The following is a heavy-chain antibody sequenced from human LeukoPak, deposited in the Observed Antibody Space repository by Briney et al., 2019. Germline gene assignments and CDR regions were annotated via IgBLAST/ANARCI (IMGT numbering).Heavy chain of an antibody. CDR3: AELGITMIGGV. V-gene: IGHV3-7*01. Sequence: PGGSLRLSCAASGFTFSSYWMSWVRQALGKGLEWVANIKQDGSEKYYVDSVKGRFTISRDNAKNSLYLQMNSLRAEDTAVYYCAELGITMIGGVWGKGTTVTISS. CDR2: IKQDGSEK. CDR1: GFTFSSYW. J-gene: IGHJ6*04. D-gene: IGHD3-10*02.